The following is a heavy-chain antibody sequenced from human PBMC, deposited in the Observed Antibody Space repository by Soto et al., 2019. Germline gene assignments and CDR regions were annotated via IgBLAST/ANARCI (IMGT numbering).Heavy chain of an antibody. Sequence: ASVKVSCKASGYTFTSYGISWVRQAPGQGLEWMGWISAYNGNTNYAQKLQGRVTMTTDTSTSTAYMELRSLRPDDTAVYYCARDEAVAARLVYYYGMDVWGQGTTVTVSS. CDR1: GYTFTSYG. CDR3: ARDEAVAARLVYYYGMDV. J-gene: IGHJ6*02. CDR2: ISAYNGNT. D-gene: IGHD6-6*01. V-gene: IGHV1-18*01.